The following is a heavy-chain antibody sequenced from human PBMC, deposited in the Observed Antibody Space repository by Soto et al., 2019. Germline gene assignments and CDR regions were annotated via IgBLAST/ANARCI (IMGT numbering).Heavy chain of an antibody. CDR1: GGSISSGGYY. CDR3: ATRREDCSSTSCYYYYYCYMDV. J-gene: IGHJ6*03. V-gene: IGHV4-31*03. Sequence: PSETLSLTCTVSGGSISSGGYYWSWIRQHPGKGLEWIGYIYYSGSTYYNPSLKSRVTISVDTSKNQFSLKLSSVTAADTAVYYCATRREDCSSTSCYYYYYCYMDVWGKGTTVTVSS. CDR2: IYYSGST. D-gene: IGHD2-2*01.